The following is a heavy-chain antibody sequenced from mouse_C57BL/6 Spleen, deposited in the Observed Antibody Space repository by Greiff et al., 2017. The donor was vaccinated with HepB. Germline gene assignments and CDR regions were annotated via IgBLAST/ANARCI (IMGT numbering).Heavy chain of an antibody. Sequence: EVKLVESGGGLVKPGGSLKLSCAASGFTFSDYGMHWVRQAPEKGLEWVAYISSGSSTIYYADTVKGRFTISRDNAKNTLFLQMTSLRSEDTARYYCARPFITTVVGAMDYWGQGTSVTVSS. J-gene: IGHJ4*01. V-gene: IGHV5-17*01. D-gene: IGHD1-1*01. CDR1: GFTFSDYG. CDR2: ISSGSSTI. CDR3: ARPFITTVVGAMDY.